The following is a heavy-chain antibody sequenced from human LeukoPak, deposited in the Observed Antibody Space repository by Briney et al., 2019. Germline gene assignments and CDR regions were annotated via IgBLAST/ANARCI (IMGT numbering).Heavy chain of an antibody. CDR1: GGSISSSSYY. CDR3: ARLFEYCSGGSCYSGAFDI. Sequence: PSETLSLTCTVSGGSISSSSYYWGWIRQPQGKGLEWIGSIYYSGSTYYNPSLKSRVTISVDTSKNQFSLKLSSVTAADTAVYYCARLFEYCSGGSCYSGAFDIWGQGTMVTVSS. V-gene: IGHV4-39*01. CDR2: IYYSGST. D-gene: IGHD2-15*01. J-gene: IGHJ3*02.